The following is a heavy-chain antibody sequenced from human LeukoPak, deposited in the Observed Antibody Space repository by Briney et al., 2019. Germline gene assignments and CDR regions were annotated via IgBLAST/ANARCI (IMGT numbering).Heavy chain of an antibody. V-gene: IGHV4-34*01. J-gene: IGHJ4*02. CDR3: ASIDPPAAAATGDY. Sequence: SETLSLTCAVYGGSFSGCYWSWIRQPPGKGLEWIGEINHSGSTNYNPSLKSRVTISVDTSKNQFSLKLSSVTAADTAVYYCASIDPPAAAATGDYWGQGTLVTFSS. D-gene: IGHD6-13*01. CDR2: INHSGST. CDR1: GGSFSGCY.